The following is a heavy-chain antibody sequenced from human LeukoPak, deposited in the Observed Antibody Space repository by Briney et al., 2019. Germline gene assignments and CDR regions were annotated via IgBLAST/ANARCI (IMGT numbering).Heavy chain of an antibody. V-gene: IGHV6-1*01. Sequence: SQTLSLTCALSGDSVSSNSAAWNWIRQSPSRGLEWLVRTYYRSNLYNDYAVSVKSRITINPDTSKNQFSLQLNSVTPEDTAVYYCARDALTVLLWFGEPYYYYGMDVWGQGTTVTVSS. CDR3: ARDALTVLLWFGEPYYYYGMDV. D-gene: IGHD3-10*01. CDR1: GDSVSSNSAA. CDR2: TYYRSNLYN. J-gene: IGHJ6*02.